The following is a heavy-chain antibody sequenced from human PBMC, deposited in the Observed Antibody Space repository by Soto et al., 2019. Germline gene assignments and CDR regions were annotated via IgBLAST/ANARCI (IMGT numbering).Heavy chain of an antibody. J-gene: IGHJ5*02. CDR1: GYTFTSYA. CDR3: ERGSQRRWELWWFDH. V-gene: IGHV1-3*01. D-gene: IGHD1-26*01. Sequence: QVQLVQSGAEVKKPGASVKVSCKASGYTFTSYAMHWVRQAPGQRLEWMGWINAGNGNTKYSQKFQGRVTITRDTSASTAYMELSSLRSEDTAVHYCERGSQRRWELWWFDHWGQGTLVTVSS. CDR2: INAGNGNT.